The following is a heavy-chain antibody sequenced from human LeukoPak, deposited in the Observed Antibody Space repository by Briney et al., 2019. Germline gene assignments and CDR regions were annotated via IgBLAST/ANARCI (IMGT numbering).Heavy chain of an antibody. CDR2: IYHSGST. CDR3: ARAPLSGTYYTDAFDI. CDR1: GYSISSGYY. V-gene: IGHV4-38-2*02. D-gene: IGHD1-26*01. J-gene: IGHJ3*02. Sequence: SETLSLTCTVSGYSISSGYYWGWVRQPPGKGLEWIGEIYHSGSTNYNPSLKSRVTISVGTSKSQFSLKLSSVTAADTAVYFCARAPLSGTYYTDAFDIWGQGTMVTVSS.